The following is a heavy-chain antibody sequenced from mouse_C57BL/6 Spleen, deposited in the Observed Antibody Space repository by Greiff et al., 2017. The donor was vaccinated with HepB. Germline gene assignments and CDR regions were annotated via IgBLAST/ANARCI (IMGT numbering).Heavy chain of an antibody. J-gene: IGHJ2*01. Sequence: EVHLVESGGGLVKPGGSLKLSCAASGFTFSDYGMHWVRQAPEKGLEWVAYISSGSSTIYYADTVKGRFTLSRDNAKNTLFLQMTSLRSEDTAMYYCARETAQAYYFDYWGQGTTLTVSS. CDR1: GFTFSDYG. CDR3: ARETAQAYYFDY. V-gene: IGHV5-17*01. CDR2: ISSGSSTI. D-gene: IGHD3-2*02.